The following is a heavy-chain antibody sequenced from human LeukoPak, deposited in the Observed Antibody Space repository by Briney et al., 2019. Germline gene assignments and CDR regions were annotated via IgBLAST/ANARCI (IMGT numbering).Heavy chain of an antibody. Sequence: PSETLSLTCAVYGGSFSGYYWSWIRQPPGKGLECIGEINHSGSTNYNPSLKSRVTISVDTSKNQFSLKLSSVTAADTAVYYCARGRGLVVVPAAIPPRMDVWGQGTTVTVSS. CDR2: INHSGST. CDR3: ARGRGLVVVPAAIPPRMDV. V-gene: IGHV4-34*01. J-gene: IGHJ6*02. CDR1: GGSFSGYY. D-gene: IGHD2-2*01.